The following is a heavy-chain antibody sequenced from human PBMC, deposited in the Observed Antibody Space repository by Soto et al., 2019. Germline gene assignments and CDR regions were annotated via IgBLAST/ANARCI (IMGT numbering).Heavy chain of an antibody. D-gene: IGHD2-2*01. CDR2: ISGSGGST. CDR3: ANFSLRRHHLPYNSFDP. V-gene: IGHV3-23*01. J-gene: IGHJ5*02. CDR1: GFTFSSYA. Sequence: GGSLRLSCAASGFTFSSYAMSWVRQAPGKGLEWVSAISGSGGSTYYADSVKGRFTISRDNSKNTLYLQMNSLRAEETAVYYSANFSLRRHHLPYNSFDPSGQGTLVTVSS.